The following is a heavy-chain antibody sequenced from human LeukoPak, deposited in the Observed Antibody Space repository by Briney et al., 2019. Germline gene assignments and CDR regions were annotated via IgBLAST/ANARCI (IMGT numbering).Heavy chain of an antibody. Sequence: PGGSLRLSCAASGFTVSSNYMSWVRQAPGKGLEWVSVIYSGGSTYYADSVKGRFTIARDNSKNTLYLQMNSLRAEDTGVYYCARNYDFWSGYLQAFDYWGQGTLVTVSS. CDR3: ARNYDFWSGYLQAFDY. V-gene: IGHV3-66*02. D-gene: IGHD3-3*01. CDR1: GFTVSSNY. J-gene: IGHJ4*02. CDR2: IYSGGST.